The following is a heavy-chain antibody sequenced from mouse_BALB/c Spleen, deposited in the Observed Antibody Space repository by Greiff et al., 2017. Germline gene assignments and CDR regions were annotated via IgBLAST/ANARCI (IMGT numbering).Heavy chain of an antibody. CDR3: ARSGTGTHYYAMDY. Sequence: VQLQQSGPELVKPGASVKIPCKASGYTFTDYNMDWVKQSHGKSLEWIGDINPNNGGTIYNQKFKGKATLTVDKSSSTAYMELRSLTSEDTAVYYCARSGTGTHYYAMDYWGQGTSVTVSS. V-gene: IGHV1-18*01. J-gene: IGHJ4*01. CDR2: INPNNGGT. D-gene: IGHD4-1*01. CDR1: GYTFTDYN.